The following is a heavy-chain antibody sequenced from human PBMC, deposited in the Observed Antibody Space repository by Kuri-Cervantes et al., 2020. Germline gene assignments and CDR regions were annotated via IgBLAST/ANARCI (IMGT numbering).Heavy chain of an antibody. CDR1: GYSFTSYC. V-gene: IGHV5-51*01. J-gene: IGHJ4*02. D-gene: IGHD6-19*01. Sequence: GGSLRLSCKGSGYSFTSYCIGWVRQMPGKGLEWMGIIYPSDSDTRYSPSFQGQVTISADKSISTAYLQWSSLKASDTAMYYCARRGMQQWLVVWGQGTLVTVSS. CDR2: IYPSDSDT. CDR3: ARRGMQQWLVV.